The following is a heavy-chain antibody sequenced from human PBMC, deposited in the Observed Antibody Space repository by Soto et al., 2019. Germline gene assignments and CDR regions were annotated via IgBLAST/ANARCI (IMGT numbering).Heavy chain of an antibody. CDR1: GGSISSGGYY. CDR2: IYYSGST. D-gene: IGHD3-10*01. V-gene: IGHV4-31*03. CDR3: ALTMVRGVVPREFDF. J-gene: IGHJ4*02. Sequence: LSLTCTVSGGSISSGGYYWSWIRQHPGKGLEWIGYIYYSGSTYYNPSLKSRVTISIDTSQNQFSLKLNSVAAADTAVYYCALTMVRGVVPREFDFWGPGTLVTVSS.